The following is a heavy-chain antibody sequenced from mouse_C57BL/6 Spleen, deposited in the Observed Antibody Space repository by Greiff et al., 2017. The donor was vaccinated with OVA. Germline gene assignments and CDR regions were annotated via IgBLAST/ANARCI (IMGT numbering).Heavy chain of an antibody. CDR1: GYTFTDYN. J-gene: IGHJ1*03. CDR2: INPNNGGT. V-gene: IGHV1-22*01. Sequence: EVQLQESGPELVKPGASVKMSCKASGYTFTDYNMHWVKQSHGKSLEWIGYINPNNGGTSYNQKFKGKATLTVNKSSSTAYMERRSRTSEDSAIYYCASSYGSSDWYCDVWGTGTTVTVSS. CDR3: ASSYGSSDWYCDV. D-gene: IGHD1-1*01.